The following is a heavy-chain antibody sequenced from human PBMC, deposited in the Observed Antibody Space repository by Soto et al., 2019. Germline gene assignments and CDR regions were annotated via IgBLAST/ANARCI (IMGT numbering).Heavy chain of an antibody. CDR3: ARGYSNHYFDH. CDR2: INPSGGSA. CDR1: GYTFTSYY. D-gene: IGHD4-4*01. Sequence: QVQLVQSGAEVQKPGASVKVSCKASGYTFTSYYMHWLRQAPGQGPEWMGIINPSGGSATYAQNVQGRVTMTRDTSTSTVYMQVSSLRSEDTALYYCARGYSNHYFDHWGQGTLVTVSS. V-gene: IGHV1-46*01. J-gene: IGHJ4*02.